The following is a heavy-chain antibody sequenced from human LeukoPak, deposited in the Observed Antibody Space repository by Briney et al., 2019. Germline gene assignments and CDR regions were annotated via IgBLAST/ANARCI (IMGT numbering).Heavy chain of an antibody. CDR3: ARDHVVVVPALDDAFDI. CDR2: ISSSSSDI. V-gene: IGHV3-21*01. CDR1: GFTFSSYN. Sequence: PGGSLRLSCAASGFTFSSYNMNWVRQAPGKGLEWVSSISSSSSDIYYADSVRGRFTISRDNAKKSLYLQMNSLRAEDTAVYYCARDHVVVVPALDDAFDIWGQGTMVTVSS. D-gene: IGHD2-15*01. J-gene: IGHJ3*02.